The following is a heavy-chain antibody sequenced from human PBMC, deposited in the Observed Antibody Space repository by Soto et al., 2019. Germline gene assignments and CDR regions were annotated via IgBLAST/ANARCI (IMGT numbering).Heavy chain of an antibody. D-gene: IGHD2-2*01. CDR3: ARALSIGVVPAAGAFDI. CDR1: GGSISSYY. Sequence: SETLSLTCTVSGGSISSYYWSWIRQPPGKGLEWIGYIYYSGSTNYNPSLKSRVTISVDTSKNQFSLKLSSVTAADTAVYYCARALSIGVVPAAGAFDIWGQGTMVTVSS. J-gene: IGHJ3*02. CDR2: IYYSGST. V-gene: IGHV4-59*01.